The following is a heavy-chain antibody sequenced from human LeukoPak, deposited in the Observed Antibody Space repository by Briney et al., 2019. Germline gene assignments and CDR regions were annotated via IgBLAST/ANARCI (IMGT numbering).Heavy chain of an antibody. CDR3: TTDPQLLWFGDNWFDP. D-gene: IGHD3-10*01. J-gene: IGHJ5*02. Sequence: GGSLRLSCAASGFTFSSYWMSWVRQAPGKGLEWVGRIKSKTDGGTTDYAAPVKGRFTISRDDSKNTLHLQMNSLKTEDTAVYYCTTDPQLLWFGDNWFDPWGQGTLVTVSS. CDR1: GFTFSSYW. V-gene: IGHV3-15*01. CDR2: IKSKTDGGTT.